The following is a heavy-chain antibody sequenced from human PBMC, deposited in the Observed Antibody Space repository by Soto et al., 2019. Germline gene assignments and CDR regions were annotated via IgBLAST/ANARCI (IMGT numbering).Heavy chain of an antibody. CDR3: ARDKGYYDILTGYPRGHQGYFDY. CDR2: ISAYNGNT. V-gene: IGHV1-18*04. J-gene: IGHJ4*02. D-gene: IGHD3-9*01. Sequence: ASVKVSCKASGYTFTSYVISWVRQAPGQGLEGMGWISAYNGNTNYAQKLQGRVTMTTDTSTSTAYMELRSLRSDDTAVYYCARDKGYYDILTGYPRGHQGYFDYWGQGTLVTVSS. CDR1: GYTFTSYV.